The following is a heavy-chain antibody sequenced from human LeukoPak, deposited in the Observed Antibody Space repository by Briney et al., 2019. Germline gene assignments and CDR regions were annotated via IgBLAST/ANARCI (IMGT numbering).Heavy chain of an antibody. CDR2: IGTAGDT. J-gene: IGHJ6*03. D-gene: IGHD2-2*01. CDR3: AKFEQKDIVVVPAALYYYYMDV. CDR1: GFTFSSSD. V-gene: IGHV3-13*01. Sequence: GGSLRLSCAASGFTFSSSDMHWVRQATGKGLEWVSAIGTAGDTYYPDSVKGRFTISRENAKNSLFLQMNSLRAEDTAVYYCAKFEQKDIVVVPAALYYYYMDVWGKGTTVTVSS.